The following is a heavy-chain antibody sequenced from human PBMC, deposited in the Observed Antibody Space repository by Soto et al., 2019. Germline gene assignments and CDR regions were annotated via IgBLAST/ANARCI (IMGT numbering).Heavy chain of an antibody. Sequence: EVQLVESGGGLVQPGASLRLSCAASGFTFTTFDMSWARQAPGKGLEWVSVVRGRDGSTSYADSLKGRFTISKDSSKNTPYLQMNSWRAEDTALYYCAKGAWLGFWGQGTLVTGSS. CDR1: GFTFTTFD. J-gene: IGHJ4*02. CDR3: AKGAWLGF. V-gene: IGHV3-23*04. CDR2: VRGRDGST. D-gene: IGHD5-12*01.